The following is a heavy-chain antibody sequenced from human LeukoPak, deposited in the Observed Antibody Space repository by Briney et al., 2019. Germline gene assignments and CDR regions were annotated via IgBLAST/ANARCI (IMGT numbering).Heavy chain of an antibody. V-gene: IGHV3-9*01. CDR3: AKDAAVAYYFDY. Sequence: QPGRSLRLSCAASGFTFDDYAMHWVRQAPGKGLEWVSGISWNSGSIGYADSVKGRFTISRDNAKNSLYLQMNSLRAEDTALYYCAKDAAVAYYFDYWGQGTLVTVSS. D-gene: IGHD6-19*01. J-gene: IGHJ4*02. CDR2: ISWNSGSI. CDR1: GFTFDDYA.